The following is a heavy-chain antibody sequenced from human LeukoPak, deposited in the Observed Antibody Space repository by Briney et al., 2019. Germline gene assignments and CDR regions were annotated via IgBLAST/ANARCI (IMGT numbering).Heavy chain of an antibody. J-gene: IGHJ4*02. V-gene: IGHV1-18*01. CDR1: GYTFTSYG. CDR3: ARVKGGSYGSLGFDY. Sequence: GGSVTVSCKASGYTFTSYGISWVGQAPGQGVEGMGWISAYNGNTNYAQKLQGRVTMPTDTSTSTAYMELSRLRSDDTAVYYCARVKGGSYGSLGFDYWGQGTLVTVSS. CDR2: ISAYNGNT. D-gene: IGHD1-26*01.